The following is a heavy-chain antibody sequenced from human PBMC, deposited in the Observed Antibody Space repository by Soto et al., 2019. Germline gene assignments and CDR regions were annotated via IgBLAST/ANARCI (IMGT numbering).Heavy chain of an antibody. J-gene: IGHJ4*02. CDR3: ARATSVDAY. CDR2: IKQDGSEK. Sequence: EVQLVESGGDLVQPGGSLRLSCAASGFALSDYWMSWVRQAPGKGLEGVANIKQDGSEKYYVDSVKGRFTISRDSAKNSLYLQMNSLRVEDTAVYYCARATSVDAYWGQGTLVTVSS. V-gene: IGHV3-7*01. CDR1: GFALSDYW. D-gene: IGHD5-12*01.